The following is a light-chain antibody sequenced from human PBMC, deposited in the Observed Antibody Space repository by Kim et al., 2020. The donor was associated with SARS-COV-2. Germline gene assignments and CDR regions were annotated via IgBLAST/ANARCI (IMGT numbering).Light chain of an antibody. V-gene: IGLV6-57*01. J-gene: IGLJ2*01. Sequence: NFMLTQPHSVSESPGKTVTISCTRSSGSIASSNVQWYQQRPGSSPSAVIYEGDQRPSGVPDRFSGSIDSSSNSASLTISGLKTEDEADYYCQTYDDNYRGFGGGTQLTVL. CDR1: SGSIASSN. CDR3: QTYDDNYRG. CDR2: EGD.